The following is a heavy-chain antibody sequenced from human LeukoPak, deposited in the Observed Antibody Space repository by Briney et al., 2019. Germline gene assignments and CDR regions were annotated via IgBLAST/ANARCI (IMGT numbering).Heavy chain of an antibody. CDR3: ARDLEETYYYDSSGYYFDY. V-gene: IGHV1-2*02. J-gene: IGHJ4*02. CDR1: GYTFTGYY. Sequence: ASVKVSCKASGYTFTGYYMHWVRQAPGQGLEWMGWINPNSGGTNYAQKFQGRVTMTRDTSISTAYMELSRLRSDDTAVYYCARDLEETYYYDSSGYYFDYWGQGTLVTVSS. D-gene: IGHD3-22*01. CDR2: INPNSGGT.